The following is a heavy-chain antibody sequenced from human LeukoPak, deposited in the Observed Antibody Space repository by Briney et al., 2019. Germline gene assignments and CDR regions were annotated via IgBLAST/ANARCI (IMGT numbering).Heavy chain of an antibody. CDR3: ARAITMVRGVIINY. V-gene: IGHV1-8*01. J-gene: IGHJ4*02. CDR1: GYTFTSYD. Sequence: ASVKVSCKASGYTFTSYDISWVRQATGQGLEWMGWMNPNSGNTGYAQKFQGRVTMTRNTSISTAYMELSSLRSEDTAVYYCARAITMVRGVIINYWGQGTLVTVSS. CDR2: MNPNSGNT. D-gene: IGHD3-10*01.